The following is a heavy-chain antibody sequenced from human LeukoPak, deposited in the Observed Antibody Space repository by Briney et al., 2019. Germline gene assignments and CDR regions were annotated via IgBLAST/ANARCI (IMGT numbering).Heavy chain of an antibody. J-gene: IGHJ3*02. CDR2: INHSGST. D-gene: IGHD6-13*01. CDR1: GGSFSGYY. Sequence: SETLSLACAVYGGSFSGYYWSWIRQPPGKGLEWIGEINHSGSTNYNPSLKSRVTISVDTSKNQFSLKLSSVTAADTAVYYCARHGAAAGAFDIWGQGTMVTVSS. V-gene: IGHV4-34*01. CDR3: ARHGAAAGAFDI.